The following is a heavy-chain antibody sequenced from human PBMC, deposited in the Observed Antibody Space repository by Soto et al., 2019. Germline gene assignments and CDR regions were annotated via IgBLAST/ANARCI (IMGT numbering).Heavy chain of an antibody. CDR1: GGSISSYY. J-gene: IGHJ6*03. V-gene: IGHV4-59*08. CDR2: IYYSGST. CDR3: ARLEGIAVAGTDYYYYYYMDV. Sequence: SETLSLTCTVSGGSISSYYWSWIRQPPGKGLEWIGYIYYSGSTNYNPSLKSRVTISVDTSKNQFSLKLSSVTAADTAVYYCARLEGIAVAGTDYYYYYYMDVWGKGTTVTVSS. D-gene: IGHD6-19*01.